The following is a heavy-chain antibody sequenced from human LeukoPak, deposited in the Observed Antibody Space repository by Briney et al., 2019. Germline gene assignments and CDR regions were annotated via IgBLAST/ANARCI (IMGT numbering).Heavy chain of an antibody. J-gene: IGHJ5*02. D-gene: IGHD3-9*01. CDR2: MNPNSGNT. Sequence: GASVKVSCKAPGYTFTSYDINWVRQATGQGLEWMGWMNPNSGNTGYAQKFQRRVTMTRTKSIRTVYMELSRLRSEDTAVYYCARECGLYDILTGYPSRRRFDPWGQGTLVTVSS. CDR1: GYTFTSYD. CDR3: ARECGLYDILTGYPSRRRFDP. V-gene: IGHV1-8*01.